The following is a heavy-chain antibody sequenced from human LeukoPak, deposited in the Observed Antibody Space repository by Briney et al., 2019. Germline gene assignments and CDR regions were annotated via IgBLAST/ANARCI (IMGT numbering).Heavy chain of an antibody. CDR3: ARDRLGSMPGFDP. V-gene: IGHV1-18*01. Sequence: ASVKVSCKASGYTFSTYGITWVRQAPGQGLEWMGWISAYNGNTNYAQKLQGRVTMTTDTSTSTAYMELGSLRSDDTAVYYCARDRLGSMPGFDPWGQGTLVTVSS. CDR2: ISAYNGNT. J-gene: IGHJ5*02. D-gene: IGHD2-2*01. CDR1: GYTFSTYG.